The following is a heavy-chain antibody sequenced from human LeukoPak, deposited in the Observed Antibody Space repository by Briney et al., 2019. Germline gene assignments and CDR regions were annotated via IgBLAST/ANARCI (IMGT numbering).Heavy chain of an antibody. J-gene: IGHJ4*02. Sequence: GGSLRLSCAASGFTFSSYAMSWVRQAPGKGLEWVSAISGSGGSRYYADSVKGRSTISRDNSKNTLYLQMNSLRAEDTAVYYCAKDLYGHYQTCFDYWGQGTLVTVSS. CDR3: AKDLYGHYQTCFDY. CDR1: GFTFSSYA. V-gene: IGHV3-23*01. D-gene: IGHD4-17*01. CDR2: ISGSGGSR.